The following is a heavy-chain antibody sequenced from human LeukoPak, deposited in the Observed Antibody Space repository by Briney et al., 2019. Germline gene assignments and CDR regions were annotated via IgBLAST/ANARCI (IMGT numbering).Heavy chain of an antibody. CDR3: TRDLGTYTSYGSIFFDY. V-gene: IGHV1-24*01. Sequence: ASVKVSCKVSGYTLTELSMHWVRQAPGKGLEWMGGFDPEDGETIYAQKFQGRVTMTTDTSTSTAYVELRSLTSDDTAVYYCTRDLGTYTSYGSIFFDYWGQGALVTVSS. J-gene: IGHJ4*02. D-gene: IGHD3-10*01. CDR2: FDPEDGET. CDR1: GYTLTELS.